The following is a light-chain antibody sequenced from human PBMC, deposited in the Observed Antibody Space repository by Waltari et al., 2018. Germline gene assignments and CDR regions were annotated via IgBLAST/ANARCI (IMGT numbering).Light chain of an antibody. CDR1: SSDVGNYDL. CDR2: GVI. V-gene: IGLV2-23*02. CDR3: CSYAGLGTYV. Sequence: QSALTQPASVSGTPGQSITIPCTGTSSDVGNYDLVSWYQQNTGKAPKLLFCGVIQRPSGVSSRFSGSKSGNTASLTISGLQAEDEADYYCCSYAGLGTYVFGSGTKVTVL. J-gene: IGLJ1*01.